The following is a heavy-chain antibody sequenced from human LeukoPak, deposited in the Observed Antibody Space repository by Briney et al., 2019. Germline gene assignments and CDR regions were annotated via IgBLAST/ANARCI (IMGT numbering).Heavy chain of an antibody. CDR3: ARGGGIYGLWDY. V-gene: IGHV3-21*01. D-gene: IGHD1-26*01. J-gene: IGHJ4*02. Sequence: GGSLRLSCAASGFTFSSYSMNWVRQAPGKGLEWVSSISSGSTYIYYADSVKGRFTISRDNAKDTLYSQMNSLRVEDTAVYYCARGGGIYGLWDYWGQGTLVTVSS. CDR1: GFTFSSYS. CDR2: ISSGSTYI.